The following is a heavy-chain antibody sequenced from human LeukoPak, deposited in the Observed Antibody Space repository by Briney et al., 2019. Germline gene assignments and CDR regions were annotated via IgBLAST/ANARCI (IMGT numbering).Heavy chain of an antibody. CDR1: GFTFSSYW. Sequence: GGSLRLSCAASGFTFSSYWMSWVRQAPGKGLEWVANIKQDGSEKYYVDSVKGRFTISRDNAKNSLYLQMNSLRAEDTAVYYCARYIYDFWSGYYPDYFDYWGQGTLVTVSS. D-gene: IGHD3-3*01. CDR3: ARYIYDFWSGYYPDYFDY. V-gene: IGHV3-7*01. CDR2: IKQDGSEK. J-gene: IGHJ4*02.